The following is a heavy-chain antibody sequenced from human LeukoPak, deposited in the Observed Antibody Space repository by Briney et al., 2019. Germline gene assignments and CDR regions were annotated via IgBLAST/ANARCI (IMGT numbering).Heavy chain of an antibody. J-gene: IGHJ6*04. CDR3: ARAPPSIVVVPAPYYYYGMDV. Sequence: SETLSLTCAVYGGSFSGYYWSWIRQPPGKGLEWIGEINHSGSTNYNPSLKGRVTISVDTSKNQFSLKLSSVTAADTAVYYCARAPPSIVVVPAPYYYYGMDVWGKGTTVTVSS. D-gene: IGHD2-2*01. V-gene: IGHV4-34*01. CDR2: INHSGST. CDR1: GGSFSGYY.